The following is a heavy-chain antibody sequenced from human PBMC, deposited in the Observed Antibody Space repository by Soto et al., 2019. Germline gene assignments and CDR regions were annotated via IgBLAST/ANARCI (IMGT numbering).Heavy chain of an antibody. Sequence: PSETLSLTCAVYGGSFSGYYWSWIRQPPGKGLEWIGEINHSGSTNYNPSLKSRVTISVDTSKNQFSLKLSSVTAADTAVYYCASGGYSSSWYPRVFGYWGQGTLVTVSS. V-gene: IGHV4-34*01. J-gene: IGHJ4*02. CDR3: ASGGYSSSWYPRVFGY. CDR1: GGSFSGYY. D-gene: IGHD6-13*01. CDR2: INHSGST.